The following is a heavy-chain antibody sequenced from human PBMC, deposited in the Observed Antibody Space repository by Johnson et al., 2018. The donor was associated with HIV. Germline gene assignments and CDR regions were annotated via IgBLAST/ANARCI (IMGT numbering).Heavy chain of an antibody. Sequence: QVQLVESGGGVVQPGRSLRLSCAASGFTFSNYGMHWVRQAPGKGLEWVAVTWFDGSNQYYSDSVKGRFTISRDNSKSTLYLQMNSLRAEDTAVYYCAKVAVATAAGGVALDIWGPGTMVIVSS. CDR1: GFTFSNYG. V-gene: IGHV3-33*06. CDR2: TWFDGSNQ. D-gene: IGHD6-13*01. J-gene: IGHJ3*02. CDR3: AKVAVATAAGGVALDI.